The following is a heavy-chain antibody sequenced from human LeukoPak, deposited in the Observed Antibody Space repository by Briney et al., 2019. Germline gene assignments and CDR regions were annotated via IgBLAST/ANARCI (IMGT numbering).Heavy chain of an antibody. Sequence: ASVKVSCKASGYTFTNYYIHWVRQAPGQGLEWMGWINPNSGDTNYAQKFQGSVTMTRDKSSSTAYMELGRLRSDDTAFYYCARLSGSGTWDGNEVDYWGQGTLVTVSS. V-gene: IGHV1-2*04. CDR2: INPNSGDT. D-gene: IGHD3-10*01. CDR1: GYTFTNYY. J-gene: IGHJ4*02. CDR3: ARLSGSGTWDGNEVDY.